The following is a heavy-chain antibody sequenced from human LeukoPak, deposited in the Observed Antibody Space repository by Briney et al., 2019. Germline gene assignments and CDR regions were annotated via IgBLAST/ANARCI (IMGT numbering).Heavy chain of an antibody. CDR1: GYSFTSCW. J-gene: IGHJ4*02. CDR2: IDPSDSYT. D-gene: IGHD2-2*01. Sequence: GESLKISCKGSGYSFTSCWISWVRQMPGKGLEWMGRIDPSDSYTNYSPSFQGHVTISADKSISTAYLQWSSLKASDTAMYYCLYCSSTSCDNYWGQGTLVTVSS. V-gene: IGHV5-10-1*01. CDR3: LYCSSTSCDNY.